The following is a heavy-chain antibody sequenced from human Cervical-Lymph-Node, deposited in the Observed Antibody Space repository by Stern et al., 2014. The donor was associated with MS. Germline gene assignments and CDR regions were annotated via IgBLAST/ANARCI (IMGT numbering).Heavy chain of an antibody. CDR1: GFTFSSYA. CDR3: AKVYGSGPFDY. V-gene: IGHV3-23*04. Sequence: EVQLEESGGTLVQPGGSLRLSCAASGFTFSSYAMSWVRQAPGKGLELVSVISGSDGSTFYADSVKGRYTISRDNSKNTLCLQMNSLRAEDTAVYYCAKVYGSGPFDYWGQGTLVTVSS. CDR2: ISGSDGST. D-gene: IGHD6-19*01. J-gene: IGHJ4*02.